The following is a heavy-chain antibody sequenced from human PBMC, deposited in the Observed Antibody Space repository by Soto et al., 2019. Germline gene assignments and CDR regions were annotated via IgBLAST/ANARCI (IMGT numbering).Heavy chain of an antibody. Sequence: QVQLVQSGAEVKEPWASVTVSCKASGYTFTRYDINRVRQATGQGFAWMGWMNPNSGDPTYTQNFEGRVSMTRNTSINTAYMELNSLRDDDTAVYYCARAGPGGTADYWCQGSLVTVSS. CDR3: ARAGPGGTADY. CDR1: GYTFTRYD. D-gene: IGHD3-10*01. CDR2: MNPNSGDP. V-gene: IGHV1-8*01. J-gene: IGHJ4*02.